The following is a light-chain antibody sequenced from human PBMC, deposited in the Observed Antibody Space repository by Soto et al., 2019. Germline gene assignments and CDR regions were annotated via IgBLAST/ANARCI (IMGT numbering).Light chain of an antibody. Sequence: DIQMTQSPSSLSASVGDRVTITCRASQSISSYLNWYQQKPGKAPKLLIYAASSLQSGVPSRFSGSGSGTDLTLTISSLQPEDFATYYCQQSYSTLPITFGQGTKVDIK. CDR3: QQSYSTLPIT. J-gene: IGKJ1*01. CDR2: AAS. CDR1: QSISSY. V-gene: IGKV1-39*01.